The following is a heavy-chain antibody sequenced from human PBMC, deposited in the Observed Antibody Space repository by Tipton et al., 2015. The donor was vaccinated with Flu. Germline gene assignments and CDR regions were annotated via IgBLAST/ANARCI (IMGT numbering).Heavy chain of an antibody. CDR2: IYYSGST. J-gene: IGHJ3*02. CDR3: ARVGDGDAFDI. Sequence: GSLRLSCTVSGGSISSYYWSWIRQPPGKGLEWIGYIYYSGSTNYNPSLKSRVTISVDTSKNQFSLKLSSVTAADTAVYYCARVGDGDAFDIWGQGTMVTVSS. V-gene: IGHV4-59*08. D-gene: IGHD3-16*01. CDR1: GGSISSYY.